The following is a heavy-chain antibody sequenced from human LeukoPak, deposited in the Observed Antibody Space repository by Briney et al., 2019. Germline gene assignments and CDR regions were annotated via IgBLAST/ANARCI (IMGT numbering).Heavy chain of an antibody. Sequence: SETLSLTCSVSGASVTSGGFYWGWLRQPPGKGPEWIATVYYTGNTYYNPSLKSRVTISIDTSKHQFSLRLTSVTATDTAIYHCARHSGSGSLSRPYDPWGQGTLVTVSS. D-gene: IGHD3-10*01. V-gene: IGHV4-39*01. CDR1: GASVTSGGFY. CDR3: ARHSGSGSLSRPYDP. J-gene: IGHJ5*02. CDR2: VYYTGNT.